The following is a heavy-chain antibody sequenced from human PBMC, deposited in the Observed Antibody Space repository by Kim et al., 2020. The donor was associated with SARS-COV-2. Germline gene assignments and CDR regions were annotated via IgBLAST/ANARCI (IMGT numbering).Heavy chain of an antibody. V-gene: IGHV4-39*01. Sequence: NPSLKSGFTISVDTSKNQFSLKLRSLTAADTAVYYCGRWQGVRQPNWFDPWGQGTLVTVSS. CDR3: GRWQGVRQPNWFDP. J-gene: IGHJ5*02. D-gene: IGHD2-2*01.